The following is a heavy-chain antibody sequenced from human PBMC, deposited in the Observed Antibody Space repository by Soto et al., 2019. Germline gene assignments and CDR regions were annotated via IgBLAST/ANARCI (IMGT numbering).Heavy chain of an antibody. CDR3: AKKSRLAAAAFY. CDR1: GFTFSSYA. D-gene: IGHD6-13*01. J-gene: IGHJ4*02. Sequence: PGGSLRLSSAASGFTFSSYAMSWVRQAPGKRLEWVSAIIGSGGSTYYADSVKGRFTISRDPSKNTLYLQMNSSSAEDTPVYYCAKKSRLAAAAFYWGQGTLVTVSS. CDR2: IIGSGGST. V-gene: IGHV3-23*01.